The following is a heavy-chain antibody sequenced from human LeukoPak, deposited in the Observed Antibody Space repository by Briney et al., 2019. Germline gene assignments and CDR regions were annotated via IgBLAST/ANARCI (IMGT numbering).Heavy chain of an antibody. CDR2: INQDGSEK. J-gene: IGHJ4*02. V-gene: IGHV3-7*03. D-gene: IGHD3-10*01. Sequence: PGGSLRLSCAASGFTFSNFWMSWVRQAPGKGLEWVANINQDGSEKNYVDSVKGRFTISRDNSKNTLYLQMNSLRAEDTAVYYCAKDGSGSYYHFLDYWGQGTLVTVSS. CDR1: GFTFSNFW. CDR3: AKDGSGSYYHFLDY.